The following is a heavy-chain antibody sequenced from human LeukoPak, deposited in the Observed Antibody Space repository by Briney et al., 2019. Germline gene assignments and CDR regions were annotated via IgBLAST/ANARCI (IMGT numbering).Heavy chain of an antibody. CDR3: YCGPNYLEN. Sequence: GESLKISCQGFGSKFTDYWIGWVRQVPGKGLEWMGSIAPSDFDSRYSPSFQGQVTMSVDKSISTAYLQWTSLTASDTAIYYCYCGPNYLENWGQGTLVTVSS. J-gene: IGHJ4*02. CDR2: IAPSDFDS. D-gene: IGHD4/OR15-4a*01. CDR1: GSKFTDYW. V-gene: IGHV5-51*01.